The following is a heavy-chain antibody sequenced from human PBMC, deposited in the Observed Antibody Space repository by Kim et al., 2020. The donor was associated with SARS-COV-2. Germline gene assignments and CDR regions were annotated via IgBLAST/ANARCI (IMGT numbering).Heavy chain of an antibody. V-gene: IGHV3-9*01. CDR1: GFTFDDYA. J-gene: IGHJ6*02. CDR3: GKDIYPNYYNLTGNSSMDM. CDR2: ISWDSASK. D-gene: IGHD3-9*01. Sequence: GGSLRLSCAASGFTFDDYAMHWVRQAPGKGLEWVSGISWDSASKGYADSVKGRFTISRDNAKNSLYLQMNSLRAEDTALYYCGKDIYPNYYNLTGNSSMDMSGQRTTGSVSS.